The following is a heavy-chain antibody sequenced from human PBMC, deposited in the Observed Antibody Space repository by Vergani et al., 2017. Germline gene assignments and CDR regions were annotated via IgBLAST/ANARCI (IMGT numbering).Heavy chain of an antibody. J-gene: IGHJ4*02. CDR1: GFTFSSYA. CDR2: ISGSGGST. D-gene: IGHD5-18*01. Sequence: EVQLLESGGGLVQPGGSLRLSCAASGFTFSSYAMSWVRQAPGKGLEWVSAISGSGGSTYYADSVKGRFTISRDNSKNTLYLQMNSLGAEDTAVYYCAKDHGYSYGYPRFDYWGQGTLVTVSS. V-gene: IGHV3-23*01. CDR3: AKDHGYSYGYPRFDY.